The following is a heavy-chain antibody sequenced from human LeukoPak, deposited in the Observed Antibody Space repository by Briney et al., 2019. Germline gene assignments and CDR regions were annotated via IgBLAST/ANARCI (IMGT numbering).Heavy chain of an antibody. CDR3: ASQPTLTDAFDI. Sequence: GESLKISCKASGYTFSDYWNGWVRQMPGEGLEWMGIIYPGESDIRYSPSFQGQVTISADKSIKTAYLQWSSLKASDTAMYYCASQPTLTDAFDIWGQGTMVTVSS. D-gene: IGHD3-9*01. CDR2: IYPGESDI. V-gene: IGHV5-51*01. J-gene: IGHJ3*02. CDR1: GYTFSDYW.